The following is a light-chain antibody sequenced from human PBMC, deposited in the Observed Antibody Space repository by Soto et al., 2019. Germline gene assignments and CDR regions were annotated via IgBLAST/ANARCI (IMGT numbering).Light chain of an antibody. Sequence: QSVRTQPASVSGSPGQSITISCTGTSSDVGGYNYVSWYQQHPGKAPKLMIYDASNRPSGVSNRFSGSKSGNTASLTISGLQAEDEADYYCSSYTSSSTGYVFGTGTKSPS. V-gene: IGLV2-14*01. CDR3: SSYTSSSTGYV. CDR2: DAS. CDR1: SSDVGGYNY. J-gene: IGLJ1*01.